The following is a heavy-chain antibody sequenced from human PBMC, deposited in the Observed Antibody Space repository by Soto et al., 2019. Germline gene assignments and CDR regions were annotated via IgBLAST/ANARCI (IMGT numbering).Heavy chain of an antibody. D-gene: IGHD2-15*01. CDR1: GYIFTSYW. V-gene: IGHV5-51*01. CDR2: IYPGDSDT. Sequence: GEALKISCKGSGYIFTSYWIGWVRHMPWKGLEWMGIIYPGDSDTRYSPSFQGQVTISADKSISTAYLQWSSLKASDTAMYYCAKQYCNGRGCYWNWFAPRGQGTPVTGSS. CDR3: AKQYCNGRGCYWNWFAP. J-gene: IGHJ5*02.